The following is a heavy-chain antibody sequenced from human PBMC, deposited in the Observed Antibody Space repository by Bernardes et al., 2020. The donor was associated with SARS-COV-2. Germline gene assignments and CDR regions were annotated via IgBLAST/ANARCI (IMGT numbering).Heavy chain of an antibody. V-gene: IGHV3-48*01. CDR2: ISSSSSTI. D-gene: IGHD3-3*01. CDR1: GFTFSSYS. J-gene: IGHJ6*02. CDR3: ARDNGFLEWLLRAGYYYYGMDV. Sequence: GSSLKVSCAASGFTFSSYSMNWVRQAPGKGLEWVSYISSSSSTIYYADSVKGRFTISRDNAKNSLYLQMNSLRAEDTAVYYCARDNGFLEWLLRAGYYYYGMDVWGQGTTVTVSS.